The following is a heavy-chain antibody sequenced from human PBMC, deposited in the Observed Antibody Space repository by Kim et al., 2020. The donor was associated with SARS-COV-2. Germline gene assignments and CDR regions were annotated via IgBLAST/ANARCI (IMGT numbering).Heavy chain of an antibody. CDR3: ARVGSSSWCVDYYYGMDV. V-gene: IGHV7-4-1*02. D-gene: IGHD6-13*01. CDR1: GYTFTSYA. J-gene: IGHJ6*02. CDR2: INTNTGNP. Sequence: ASVKVSCKASGYTFTSYAMNWVRQAPGQGLEWMGWINTNTGNPTYAQGFTGRFVFSLDTSVSTAYLQISSLKAEDTAVYYCARVGSSSWCVDYYYGMDVWGQGTTVTVSS.